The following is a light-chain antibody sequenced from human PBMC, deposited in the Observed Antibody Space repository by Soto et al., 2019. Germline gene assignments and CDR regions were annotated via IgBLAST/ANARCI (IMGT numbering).Light chain of an antibody. J-gene: IGLJ1*01. CDR2: GDN. Sequence: QSVLTQPPSVSGAPGQRVTISCTGSSSNIGAGYDVQWYQQLPGTAPKLLMYGDNNRPSGVPDRFSGSKSGTSASLAITGLQAEHEADYYCSSYAGSSNVFGTGTKLTVL. CDR3: SSYAGSSNV. V-gene: IGLV1-40*01. CDR1: SSNIGAGYD.